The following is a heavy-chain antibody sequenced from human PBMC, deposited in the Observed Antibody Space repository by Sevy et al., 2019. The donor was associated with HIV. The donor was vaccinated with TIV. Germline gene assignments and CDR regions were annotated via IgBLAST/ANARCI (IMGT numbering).Heavy chain of an antibody. V-gene: IGHV3-23*01. J-gene: IGHJ3*02. Sequence: RGSLRLSCAASGFTFSSYAMSWVRQAPGKGLERVSAISGSGGSTYYADSVKGRFTISRNNSKNTLYLQMNSLRAEDTAVYYCATRNGYGDEGGAFDIWGQGTMVSVSS. CDR3: ATRNGYGDEGGAFDI. D-gene: IGHD4-17*01. CDR2: ISGSGGST. CDR1: GFTFSSYA.